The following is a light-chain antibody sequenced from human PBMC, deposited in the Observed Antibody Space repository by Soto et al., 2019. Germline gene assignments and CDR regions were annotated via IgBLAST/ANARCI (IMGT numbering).Light chain of an antibody. J-gene: IGKJ5*01. V-gene: IGKV3-11*01. CDR3: QQRKNWQVT. CDR1: QSVSSY. Sequence: EIFLAQSRCSPSLSPVAGATLSCRASQSVSSYLAWYQQKPGQAPRLLIYDASNRATGIPARFSGSGSGTDFTLTISSLEPEDFAVYYCQQRKNWQVTFGQGTRLEIK. CDR2: DAS.